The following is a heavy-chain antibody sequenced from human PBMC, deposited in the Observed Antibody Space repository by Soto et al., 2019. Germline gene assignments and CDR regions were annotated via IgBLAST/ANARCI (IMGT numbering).Heavy chain of an antibody. CDR2: IYYSGST. CDR3: ASEGKCSAIYCYCIDD. V-gene: IGHV4-59*08. Sequence: SETLSLTCTVSGGSISSYYWSWIRQPPGKGLEWIGYIYYSGSTNYNPSLKSRVTISVDTSKNQFSLKLSSVTAADTAVYYCASEGKCSAIYCYCIDDWGQGTLVTVSS. D-gene: IGHD2-15*01. J-gene: IGHJ4*02. CDR1: GGSISSYY.